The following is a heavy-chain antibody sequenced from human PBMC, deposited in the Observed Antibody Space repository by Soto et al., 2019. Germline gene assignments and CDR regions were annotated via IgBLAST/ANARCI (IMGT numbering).Heavy chain of an antibody. J-gene: IGHJ4*01. CDR1: GYTFTNHA. Sequence: QVQLVQSGAEVKKPGASVKVSRKASGYTFTNHAIYWVRQAPGQRLEWMGWINAGNGNTKYSQTFQGRVTLTRDTSASTAYMELSSLRSEDTAVYYCATDSWVRGSNKWDFDYWGQGTRVTVSS. CDR2: INAGNGNT. D-gene: IGHD1-26*01. CDR3: ATDSWVRGSNKWDFDY. V-gene: IGHV1-3*01.